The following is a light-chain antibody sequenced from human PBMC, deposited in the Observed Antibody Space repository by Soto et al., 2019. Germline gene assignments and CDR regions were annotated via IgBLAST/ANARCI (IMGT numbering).Light chain of an antibody. CDR3: SSHTSSNTLV. CDR1: SSDVGGYNY. J-gene: IGLJ2*01. CDR2: DVT. V-gene: IGLV2-14*01. Sequence: QSALTQPASVSGSPGQSITISCTGTSSDVGGYNYVSWYQQHPGEAPKLMIYDVTNRPSGVSNRFSGSKSGNTASLTISGLQAEDEAGYYCSSHTSSNTLVFGGGTKLTVL.